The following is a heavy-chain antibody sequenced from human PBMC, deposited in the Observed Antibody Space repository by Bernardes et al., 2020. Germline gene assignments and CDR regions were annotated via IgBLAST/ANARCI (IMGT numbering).Heavy chain of an antibody. V-gene: IGHV3-30-3*01. Sequence: GGSLRLSCAASGFTFSSYAMHWVRQAPGKGLEWVAVISYDGSNKYYADSVKGRFTISRDNSKNTLYLQMNSLRAEDTAVYYCARDHRKGGQGDYWGQGTLVTVSS. CDR1: GFTFSSYA. D-gene: IGHD2-15*01. CDR3: ARDHRKGGQGDY. J-gene: IGHJ4*02. CDR2: ISYDGSNK.